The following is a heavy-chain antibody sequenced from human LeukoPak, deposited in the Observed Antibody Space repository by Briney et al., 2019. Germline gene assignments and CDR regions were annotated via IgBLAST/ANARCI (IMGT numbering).Heavy chain of an antibody. CDR2: IKEDGSEK. V-gene: IGHV3-7*01. Sequence: GGSLRLSCAASGFTFKNYWMSWVRQAPGKGLEWVANIKEDGSEKYYVDSVEGRFTISRDNAKNSLYLQMNSLRAEDTAVYYCAELGITMIGGVWGKGTTVTISS. CDR3: AELGITMIGGV. CDR1: GFTFKNYW. D-gene: IGHD3-10*02. J-gene: IGHJ6*04.